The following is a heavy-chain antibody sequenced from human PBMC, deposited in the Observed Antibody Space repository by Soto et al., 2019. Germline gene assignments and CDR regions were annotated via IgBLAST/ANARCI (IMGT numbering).Heavy chain of an antibody. D-gene: IGHD5-12*01. V-gene: IGHV1-46*01. CDR3: ARGVATIRGERGLYAFDI. CDR2: INPSGGST. CDR1: GYTFTSYY. J-gene: IGHJ3*02. Sequence: ASVKVSCKASGYTFTSYYMHWVRQAPGQGLEWMGIINPSGGSTSYAQKFQGRVTMTRDTSTSTVYMELSSLRSEDTAVYYCARGVATIRGERGLYAFDIWGQGTMDTVSS.